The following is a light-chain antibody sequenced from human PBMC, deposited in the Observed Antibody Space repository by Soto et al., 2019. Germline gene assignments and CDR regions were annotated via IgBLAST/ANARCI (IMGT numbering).Light chain of an antibody. V-gene: IGKV2-28*01. CDR1: QSLLHSNGYNY. CDR3: MQAQQPPLT. CDR2: LGS. Sequence: IVMTQSPLSLPVTPGEPASISCRSSQSLLHSNGYNYLDWYLQKPGQSPQLLIYLGSNRASGVPDRFSGSGCRKEFTLKNSRGDAEDFGVYYCMQAQQPPLTFGGRTKVEIK. J-gene: IGKJ4*01.